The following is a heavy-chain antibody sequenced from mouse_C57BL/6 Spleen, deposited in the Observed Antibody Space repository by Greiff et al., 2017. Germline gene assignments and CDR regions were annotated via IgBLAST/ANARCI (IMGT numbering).Heavy chain of an antibody. D-gene: IGHD1-1*01. V-gene: IGHV1-9*01. CDR3: ARGVTTVVATPAMDY. CDR1: GYTFTGYW. Sequence: QVQLQQSGAELMKPGASVKLSCKATGYTFTGYWIEWVKQRPGHGLEWIGEILPGSGSTNYNEKFKGKATFTAYPYSNTAYMQLSSLTTEDSALYYCARGVTTVVATPAMDYWGQGTSVTVSS. J-gene: IGHJ4*01. CDR2: ILPGSGST.